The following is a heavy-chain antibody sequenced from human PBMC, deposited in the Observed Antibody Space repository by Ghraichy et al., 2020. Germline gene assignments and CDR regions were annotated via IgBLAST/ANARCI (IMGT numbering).Heavy chain of an antibody. CDR2: ISAYNGNT. Sequence: ASVKVSCKASGYTFTSYGISWVRQAPGQGLEWMGWISAYNGNTNYAQKLQGRVTMTTDTSTSTAYMELRSLRSDDTAVYYCARDRLVVVVAGGMDVWGQGTTVTVSS. CDR3: ARDRLVVVVAGGMDV. V-gene: IGHV1-18*01. D-gene: IGHD2-15*01. J-gene: IGHJ6*02. CDR1: GYTFTSYG.